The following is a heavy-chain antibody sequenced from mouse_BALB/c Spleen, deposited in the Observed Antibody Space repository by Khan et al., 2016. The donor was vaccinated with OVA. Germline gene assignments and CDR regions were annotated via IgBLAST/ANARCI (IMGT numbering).Heavy chain of an antibody. V-gene: IGHV3-2*02. D-gene: IGHD1-1*01. CDR3: ARVYGGDFDY. CDR2: ISYSGNT. J-gene: IGHJ2*01. CDR1: GYSITSDYV. Sequence: EVQLQESGPGLVKPSQSLSLTCTVTGYSITSDYVWNWIRQFPGNKLEWMGYISYSGNTKYNPSLKSRISITRDTSKNQFFLQLNSVTIEDTATYYCARVYGGDFDYWGQGTTLTVSS.